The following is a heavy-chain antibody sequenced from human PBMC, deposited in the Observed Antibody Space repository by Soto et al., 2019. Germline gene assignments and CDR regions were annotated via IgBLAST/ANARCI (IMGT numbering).Heavy chain of an antibody. J-gene: IGHJ4*02. D-gene: IGHD6-13*01. Sequence: AGSLRLSSAPSGFIFSSYAMQWVRQAPGKGLEWVGVISADGGNKYYADAVKGRFTISRDNSKNMLYLQMNSLRPEVTAVYFCAKDAAAAGTFDYWGQGTLVTVSS. CDR2: ISADGGNK. CDR3: AKDAAAAGTFDY. V-gene: IGHV3-30*18. CDR1: GFIFSSYA.